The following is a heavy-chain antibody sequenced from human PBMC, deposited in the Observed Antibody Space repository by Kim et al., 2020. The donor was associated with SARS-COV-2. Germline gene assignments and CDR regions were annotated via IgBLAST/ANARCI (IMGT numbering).Heavy chain of an antibody. J-gene: IGHJ4*02. D-gene: IGHD4-17*01. CDR3: ARSRTTVTAFFVD. CDR1: GGTFSSYS. V-gene: IGHV1-69*08. CDR2: VVPVLGAA. Sequence: SVKVSCKASGGTFSSYSISWVRQAPGQGFEWMGRVVPVLGAANYAQRFQGRVTITADTPASTAYMELTNLRSDDTAVYYCARSRTTVTAFFVDWGQGTLVTVSS.